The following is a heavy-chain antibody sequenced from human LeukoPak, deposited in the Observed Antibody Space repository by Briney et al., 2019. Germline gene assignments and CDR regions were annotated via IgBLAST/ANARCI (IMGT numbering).Heavy chain of an antibody. D-gene: IGHD3-22*01. J-gene: IGHJ4*02. CDR3: AKDPTMIVVVIPDY. Sequence: GGSLRLSCAASGSTFSSYAMSLVRQAPGKGLEWVSAISGSGGSTYYADSVKGRFTISRDNSKNTLYLQMNSLRAEDTAVYYCAKDPTMIVVVIPDYWGQGTLVTVSS. CDR1: GSTFSSYA. V-gene: IGHV3-23*01. CDR2: ISGSGGST.